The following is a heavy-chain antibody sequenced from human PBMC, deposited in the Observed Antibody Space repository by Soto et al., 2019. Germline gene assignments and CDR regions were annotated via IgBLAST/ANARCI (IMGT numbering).Heavy chain of an antibody. CDR3: ASSCRGDFTSMVRAFYYALDV. CDR2: IWFDGIKR. Sequence: QLVESGGGVVQPGGSLRLSCSATPPAFTFSDHGMHWVRQTPGKGLEWLAVIWFDGIKRSYADSVKGRFTVSRDNSENTLYLQLNSLSDEDTGVYYCASSCRGDFTSMVRAFYYALDVWGQGTTVAVSS. CDR1: AFTFSDHG. D-gene: IGHD3-10*01. V-gene: IGHV3-33*01. J-gene: IGHJ6*02.